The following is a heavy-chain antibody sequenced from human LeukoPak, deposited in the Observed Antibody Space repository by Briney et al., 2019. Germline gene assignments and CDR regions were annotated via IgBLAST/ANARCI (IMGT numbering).Heavy chain of an antibody. CDR3: AREMYSGSRYDFDY. V-gene: IGHV4-61*02. J-gene: IGHJ4*02. Sequence: SETLSLTCTVSGGSISSGSYYWSWIRQPAGKGLEWIGRIYTSGSTNYNPSLKSRVTMSVDTSKNQFSLKLTSVTAADTAVYCCAREMYSGSRYDFDYWGQGTLVTVSS. CDR1: GGSISSGSYY. CDR2: IYTSGST. D-gene: IGHD6-13*01.